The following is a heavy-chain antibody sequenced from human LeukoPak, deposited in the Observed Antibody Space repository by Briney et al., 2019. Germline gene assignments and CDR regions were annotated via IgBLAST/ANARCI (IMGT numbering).Heavy chain of an antibody. CDR2: ISTYTGKT. V-gene: IGHV1-18*01. J-gene: IGHJ4*02. CDR3: ARGVYYDTSGYYSFDY. CDR1: GYTFTNYG. Sequence: ASVKVYCKASGYTFTNYGINWVRQAPGQGLEWLAWISTYTGKTDYAQKLQGRVTLTTDTSTSTAYMELRSLKSDDTAVYYCARGVYYDTSGYYSFDYWGQGTLVAVSS. D-gene: IGHD3-22*01.